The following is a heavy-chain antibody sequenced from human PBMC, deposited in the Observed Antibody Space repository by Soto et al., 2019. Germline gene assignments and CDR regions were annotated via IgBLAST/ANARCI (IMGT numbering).Heavy chain of an antibody. Sequence: ASVKVSCKTSGYTFSNYGITWVRQAPGQPLEWLGWISLYSDGTNYAQKFQGRVSMTTDTSTTTAYMELRSLRSDDTAVYYCAKRRGAGGHFDYWGQGALVTVSS. CDR2: ISLYSDGT. D-gene: IGHD2-15*01. CDR3: AKRRGAGGHFDY. CDR1: GYTFSNYG. V-gene: IGHV1-18*01. J-gene: IGHJ4*02.